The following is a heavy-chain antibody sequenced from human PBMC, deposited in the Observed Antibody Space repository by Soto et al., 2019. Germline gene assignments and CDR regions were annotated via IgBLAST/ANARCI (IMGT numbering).Heavy chain of an antibody. Sequence: SETLSLTCIVSGGSMSGYYWSWIRQPPGKGLEWIGYIYYNGGTNSNPSLKSRVTISVDTSKNQFSLKLSSVTAADTAVYYCAVGGYDEYYYYYYMDVWGKGTTVTVSS. CDR2: IYYNGGT. V-gene: IGHV4-59*01. J-gene: IGHJ6*03. CDR1: GGSMSGYY. CDR3: AVGGYDEYYYYYYMDV. D-gene: IGHD5-12*01.